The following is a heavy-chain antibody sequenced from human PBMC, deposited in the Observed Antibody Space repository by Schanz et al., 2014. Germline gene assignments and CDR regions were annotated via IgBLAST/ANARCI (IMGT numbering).Heavy chain of an antibody. V-gene: IGHV3-64D*06. Sequence: DVQLVESGGDLVQPGGSLRLSCSASGFNFDKYSLHWVRQAPGKGLECVAAITYNGGGTYYADSVRDRFTVSRDNSQKTMFLQMSRLRQDDTALYFCVKGFGGNLVDYAFEVWGQGTPVLVSS. CDR2: ITYNGGGT. CDR1: GFNFDKYS. J-gene: IGHJ3*01. CDR3: VKGFGGNLVDYAFEV. D-gene: IGHD2-15*01.